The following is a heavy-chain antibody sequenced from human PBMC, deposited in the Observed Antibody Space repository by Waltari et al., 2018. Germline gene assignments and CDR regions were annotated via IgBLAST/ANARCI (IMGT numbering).Heavy chain of an antibody. D-gene: IGHD3-3*01. CDR3: ARDSDFWSGYSLDY. Sequence: EVQLVESGGGLVQPGRSLRLSCAASGFTFDDYAMHWVRQAPGKGLEWVSGISWNSGSIGYADSVKGRFTISRDNAKNTLYLQMGSLRAEDMAVYYCARDSDFWSGYSLDYWGQGTLVTVSS. CDR2: ISWNSGSI. J-gene: IGHJ4*02. V-gene: IGHV3-9*03. CDR1: GFTFDDYA.